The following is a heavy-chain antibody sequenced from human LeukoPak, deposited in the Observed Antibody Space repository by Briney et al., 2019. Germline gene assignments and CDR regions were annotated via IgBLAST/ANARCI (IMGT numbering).Heavy chain of an antibody. V-gene: IGHV3-66*01. CDR2: IYSGGNT. J-gene: IGHJ4*02. Sequence: GGSLRLSCAASGFTVTNNYMSWVRQAPGMGLEWVSMIYSGGNTYYADSVKGRFTISRDNSKNTLYLQMTSLRVGDTALYYCASSPTVTTFDYWGQGTLVTVSS. CDR1: GFTVTNNY. D-gene: IGHD4-17*01. CDR3: ASSPTVTTFDY.